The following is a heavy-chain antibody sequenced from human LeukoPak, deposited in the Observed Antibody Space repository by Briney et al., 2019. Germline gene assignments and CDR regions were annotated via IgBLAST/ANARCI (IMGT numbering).Heavy chain of an antibody. V-gene: IGHV1-8*02. J-gene: IGHJ4*02. D-gene: IGHD6-13*01. CDR1: GYTFTGYY. CDR2: MNPNSGNT. CDR3: ARGSWSGTAAV. Sequence: GASVRVSCKASGYTFTGYYMHWVRQAPGQGLEWMGWMNPNSGNTGYAQKFQGRVTMTRNTSISTAYMELSSLRSEDTAVYYCARGSWSGTAAVWGQGTLVTVSS.